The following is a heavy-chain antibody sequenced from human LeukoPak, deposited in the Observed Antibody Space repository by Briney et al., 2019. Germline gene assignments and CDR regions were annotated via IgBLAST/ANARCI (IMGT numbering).Heavy chain of an antibody. Sequence: ASVKVPCKASGGTFSSYAISWVRQAPGQGLEWMGGIIPIFGTANYAQKFQGRVTITADKSTSTAYMELSSLRSEDTAVYYCARGPIAAAGDFFAFDIWGQGTMVTVSS. J-gene: IGHJ3*02. D-gene: IGHD6-13*01. CDR2: IIPIFGTA. CDR3: ARGPIAAAGDFFAFDI. CDR1: GGTFSSYA. V-gene: IGHV1-69*06.